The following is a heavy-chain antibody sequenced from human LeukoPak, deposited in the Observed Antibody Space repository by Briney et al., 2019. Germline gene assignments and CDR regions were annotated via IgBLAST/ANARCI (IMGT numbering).Heavy chain of an antibody. D-gene: IGHD3-10*01. V-gene: IGHV4-59*01. CDR1: GGSISSYY. CDR3: ARGSYGSGSYYNPPPNWFDP. Sequence: SSETLSLTCTVAGGSISSYYWSWIRQPPGKGLEWIGYIYYSGSTNYNPSLKSRVTISVDTSKNQFSLKLSSVTAADTAVYYCARGSYGSGSYYNPPPNWFDPWGQGTLVTVSS. CDR2: IYYSGST. J-gene: IGHJ5*02.